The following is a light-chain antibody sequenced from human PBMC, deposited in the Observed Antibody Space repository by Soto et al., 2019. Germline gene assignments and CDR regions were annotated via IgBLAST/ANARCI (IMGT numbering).Light chain of an antibody. CDR2: EVR. CDR3: RAYTARSTLV. CDR1: MRDVGAYNL. V-gene: IGLV2-14*01. Sequence: QSALTQTASVSGSAGQSITISCSGTMRDVGAYNLVSWYQQHPGTASKLIIYEVRNRPSGISSRFSGSRSGNTASLTISGLQSEDEGDYYCRAYTARSTLVFGGGTKLTVL. J-gene: IGLJ3*02.